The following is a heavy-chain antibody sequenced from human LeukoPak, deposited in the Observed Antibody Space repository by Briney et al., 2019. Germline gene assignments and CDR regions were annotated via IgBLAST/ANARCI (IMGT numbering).Heavy chain of an antibody. CDR1: GGSISSSSYY. V-gene: IGHV4-39*01. CDR2: IYYSGST. CDR3: ARPVSGGRSPFDY. Sequence: SETLSLTCTVSGGSISSSSYYWGWIRQPPGKGLEWIGRIYYSGSTYYNPSLKSRVTISVDTSKNKFSLKLSSVTAADTAVYYCARPVSGGRSPFDYWGQGTLVTVSS. D-gene: IGHD3-10*01. J-gene: IGHJ4*02.